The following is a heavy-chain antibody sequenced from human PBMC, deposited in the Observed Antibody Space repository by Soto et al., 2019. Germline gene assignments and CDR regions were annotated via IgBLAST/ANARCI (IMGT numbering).Heavy chain of an antibody. CDR1: GFTFSSYG. Sequence: GGSLRLSCAASGFTFSSYGMHWVRQAPGKGLEWVAVIWYDGSNKYYADSVKGRFTISRDNSKNTLYLQMNSLRAEDTAVYYCARTYDSSGPSDYWGQGTLVTVSS. V-gene: IGHV3-33*01. J-gene: IGHJ4*02. CDR3: ARTYDSSGPSDY. CDR2: IWYDGSNK. D-gene: IGHD3-22*01.